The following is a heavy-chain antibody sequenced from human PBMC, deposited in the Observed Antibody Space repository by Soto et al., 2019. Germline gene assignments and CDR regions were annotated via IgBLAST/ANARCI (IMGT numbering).Heavy chain of an antibody. CDR3: ARLRIYCSGGSCYYYFDY. CDR1: GGSLSTSSSY. V-gene: IGHV4-39*01. D-gene: IGHD2-15*01. J-gene: IGHJ4*02. Sequence: QLQLQESGPGLVKPSETLSLTCTVSGGSLSTSSSYWGWIRQPPGKGLEWLGNIYSNGNTYYNPSLTSLVAISVETSKKRFSLKLSSVTAADTALYYCARLRIYCSGGSCYYYFDYWGQGPLVTVSS. CDR2: IYSNGNT.